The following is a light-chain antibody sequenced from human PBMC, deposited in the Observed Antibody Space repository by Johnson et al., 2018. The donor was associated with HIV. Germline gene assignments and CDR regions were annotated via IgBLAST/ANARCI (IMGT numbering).Light chain of an antibody. V-gene: IGLV1-51*02. CDR3: GTWDSSLNAYV. Sequence: QSVLTQPPSVSAAPGQKVTISCSGSSSNIGNNYVSWYQQLPGTAPKLLIYENNKRPSGIPDRFSGSKSGPSATLGITGLQTGDEADYYCGTWDSSLNAYVFGTGTKVTVL. J-gene: IGLJ1*01. CDR2: ENN. CDR1: SSNIGNNY.